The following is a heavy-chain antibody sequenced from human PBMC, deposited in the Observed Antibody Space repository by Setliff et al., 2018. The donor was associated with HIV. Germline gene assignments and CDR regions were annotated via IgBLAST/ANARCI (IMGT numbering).Heavy chain of an antibody. V-gene: IGHV1-69-2*01. CDR1: GYTFTDYY. Sequence: ASVKVSCKASGYTFTDYYMHWVQQAPGKGLEWMGRVDPEDGETIYAEKFQGRVTITADTSTDTAYMELSSLRSEDTAVYYCATGVVTAIPFYWGQGTLVTVSS. CDR3: ATGVVTAIPFY. D-gene: IGHD2-21*02. CDR2: VDPEDGET. J-gene: IGHJ4*02.